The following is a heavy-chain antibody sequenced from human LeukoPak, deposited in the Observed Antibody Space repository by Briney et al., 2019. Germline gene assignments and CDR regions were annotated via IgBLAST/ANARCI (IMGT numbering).Heavy chain of an antibody. J-gene: IGHJ4*02. V-gene: IGHV3-30*02. CDR1: GFTFSSYG. Sequence: GGSLRLSCAASGFTFSSYGMHWVRQAPGKGLEWAAFIRYDGSNKYYADSVKGRFTISRDNSKNTLYLQMNSLRAEDTAVYYCAKDSWIGSSWANYFDYWGQGTLVTVSS. D-gene: IGHD6-13*01. CDR3: AKDSWIGSSWANYFDY. CDR2: IRYDGSNK.